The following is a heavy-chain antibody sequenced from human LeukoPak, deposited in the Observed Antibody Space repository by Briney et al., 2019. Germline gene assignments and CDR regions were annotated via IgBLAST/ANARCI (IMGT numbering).Heavy chain of an antibody. CDR2: ISDDGTTT. J-gene: IGHJ3*02. D-gene: IGHD6-19*01. CDR3: AKDKGSGWFGGFDI. Sequence: GGSLRLSCEASGFTFSYYGIHWVRQAPDKGLEWVAVISDDGTTTFYADSVKGRITISRDNSKNTLYLQMNSLRADDTSVYYCAKDKGSGWFGGFDIWGQGTMVTVSS. V-gene: IGHV3-30*18. CDR1: GFTFSYYG.